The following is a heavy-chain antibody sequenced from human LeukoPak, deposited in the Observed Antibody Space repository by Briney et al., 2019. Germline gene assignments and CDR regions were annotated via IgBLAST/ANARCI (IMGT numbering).Heavy chain of an antibody. CDR2: IASDGSST. CDR3: ARGRPHGNDY. J-gene: IGHJ4*02. D-gene: IGHD4-23*01. CDR1: GFIVSNNY. Sequence: GGSLRLSCAASGFIVSNNYMSWVRQAPGKGLVWVSRIASDGSSTTYADSVKGRFSISRDNAKNTLYLQMNSLRVEDTAVYYCARGRPHGNDYWGQGTLVTVSS. V-gene: IGHV3-74*01.